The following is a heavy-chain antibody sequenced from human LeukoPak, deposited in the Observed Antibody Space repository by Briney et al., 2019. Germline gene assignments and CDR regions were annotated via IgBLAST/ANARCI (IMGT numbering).Heavy chain of an antibody. Sequence: GGSLRLSCAASGFTFSSYNMNWVRQAPGKGLEWISSITRNSNYIYYADSVKGRFTITRDNGKSSLFLQMNSLRAEDTAVYCCARDDDYGNYFYQQGGQGTLVTVP. CDR1: GFTFSSYN. CDR3: ARDDDYGNYFYQQ. CDR2: ITRNSNYI. D-gene: IGHD4-11*01. V-gene: IGHV3-21*01. J-gene: IGHJ1*01.